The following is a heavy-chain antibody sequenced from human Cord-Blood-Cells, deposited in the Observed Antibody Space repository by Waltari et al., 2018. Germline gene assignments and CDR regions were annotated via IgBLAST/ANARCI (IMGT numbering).Heavy chain of an antibody. Sequence: EVQLVESGGGLVKHGGSLRRSCAAPGFTFSSARMNWVRQAPGKGLEWVSSISSSSSYIYYADSVKGRFTISRDNAKNSLYLQMNSLRAEDTAVYYCARDWGFDYWGQGTLVTVSS. CDR1: GFTFSSAR. D-gene: IGHD7-27*01. CDR2: ISSSSSYI. J-gene: IGHJ4*02. CDR3: ARDWGFDY. V-gene: IGHV3-21*01.